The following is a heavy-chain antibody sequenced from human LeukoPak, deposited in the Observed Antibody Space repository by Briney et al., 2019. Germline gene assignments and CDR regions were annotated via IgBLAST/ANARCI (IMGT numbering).Heavy chain of an antibody. V-gene: IGHV3-74*01. CDR1: GFTFSSYW. CDR2: INSDGSST. D-gene: IGHD3-10*01. J-gene: IGHJ3*01. CDR3: AKVRLITVVRGVVPDALDL. Sequence: PGGSLRLSCAASGFTFSSYWMHWVRQAPGKGLVWVSRINSDGSSTSYADSVKGRFTISRDNSRNTLSLQMNSLRAEDTAVYYCAKVRLITVVRGVVPDALDLWGRGTVVTVSS.